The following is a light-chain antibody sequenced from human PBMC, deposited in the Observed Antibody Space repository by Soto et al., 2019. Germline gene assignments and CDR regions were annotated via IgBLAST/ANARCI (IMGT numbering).Light chain of an antibody. Sequence: DIQMTQSPSSLSASVGDRVTITCRASQTISNYLNWYQQKPGKPPNLLIYAASNLQSGVPSRFSASGSGTDFTLTISSLQSGDFATYYCQQSYSTPLTFGGGTHIQIK. CDR3: QQSYSTPLT. V-gene: IGKV1-39*01. CDR1: QTISNY. J-gene: IGKJ4*01. CDR2: AAS.